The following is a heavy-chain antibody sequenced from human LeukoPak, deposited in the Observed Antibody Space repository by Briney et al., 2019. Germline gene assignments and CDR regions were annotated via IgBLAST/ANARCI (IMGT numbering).Heavy chain of an antibody. D-gene: IGHD3-22*01. V-gene: IGHV3-21*01. CDR1: GFTFSSYS. Sequence: GGSLRLSCAASGFTFSSYSMNWVRQAPGKGLEWVSSISSSGSYIYYADSMQGRFTISRDNSKNSLFLQMNSLRAEDTAVYYCARGLYPDYYVSSGSSPPEHWGQGTLVTVSS. CDR3: ARGLYPDYYVSSGSSPPEH. CDR2: ISSSGSYI. J-gene: IGHJ1*01.